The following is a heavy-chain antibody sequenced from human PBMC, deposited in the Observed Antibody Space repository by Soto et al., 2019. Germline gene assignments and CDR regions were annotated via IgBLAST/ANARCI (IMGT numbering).Heavy chain of an antibody. V-gene: IGHV4-59*01. D-gene: IGHD3-16*01. CDR3: ASYRGALYFES. CDR2: VFYGGT. Sequence: LSLTCSVSGRSMISNYWSWIRQSPDKGLEWLGYVFYGGTDYNPSLGGRVSMSVETSKSQFSLKLTSVTVADTAVYYCASYRGALYFESWGPGILVTVSS. CDR1: GRSMISNY. J-gene: IGHJ4*02.